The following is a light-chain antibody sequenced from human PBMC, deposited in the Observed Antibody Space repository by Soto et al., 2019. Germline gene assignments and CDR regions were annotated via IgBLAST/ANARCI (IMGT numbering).Light chain of an antibody. CDR3: SSYATTDRRV. CDR2: EVR. Sequence: QSVLTQPASVSGSPGQSITISCTGTKDTIGRVDFVSWYQQHPHKAPKLIIYEVRKRPSGVSDRFPGSKSGNTASLTISGLQTEDEADYYCSSYATTDRRVFGTGTKVT. J-gene: IGLJ1*01. V-gene: IGLV2-14*01. CDR1: KDTIGRVDF.